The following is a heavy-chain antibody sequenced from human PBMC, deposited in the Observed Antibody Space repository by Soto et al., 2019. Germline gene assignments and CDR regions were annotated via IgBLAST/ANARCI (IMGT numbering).Heavy chain of an antibody. Sequence: GGSLRLSCAASGFTFSSYGMHWVRQAPGKGLEWVAVISYDGSNKYYADSVKGRFTISRDNSKNTLYLQMNSLRAEDTAVYYCANGVLYYYDSSGYYHFDYWGQGTLVTVSS. D-gene: IGHD3-22*01. J-gene: IGHJ4*02. CDR3: ANGVLYYYDSSGYYHFDY. V-gene: IGHV3-30*18. CDR2: ISYDGSNK. CDR1: GFTFSSYG.